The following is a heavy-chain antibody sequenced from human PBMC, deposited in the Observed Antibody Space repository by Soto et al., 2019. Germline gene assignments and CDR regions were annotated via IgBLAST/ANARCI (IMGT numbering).Heavy chain of an antibody. CDR3: ARTVRSYSWSYFDD. D-gene: IGHD4-4*01. J-gene: IGHJ4*02. CDR1: GSSLTTTHW. Sequence: QVQLQESGPGLVKPSGTLSLTCAVSGSSLTTTHWWSWVRQSPGKGLEWIGEIYRSGSTKYNPSLKSRVSMSFDKSKNEFSLNLKSVTAADTAVYYCARTVRSYSWSYFDDWGQGTLVTVSS. CDR2: IYRSGST. V-gene: IGHV4-4*02.